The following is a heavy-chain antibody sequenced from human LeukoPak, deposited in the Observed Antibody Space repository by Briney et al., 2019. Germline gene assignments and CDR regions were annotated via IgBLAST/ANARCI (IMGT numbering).Heavy chain of an antibody. Sequence: GGSLRLSCAASGFTFSSYGMHWVRQAPGKGLEWVGVIWYDGSYTYYVESVKGRFTISRDNSKNVLYLQMNTLRAEDTAIYYCARDSVMYSSSWYELDLWGQGILVTVSS. CDR3: ARDSVMYSSSWYELDL. J-gene: IGHJ5*02. D-gene: IGHD6-13*01. CDR1: GFTFSSYG. CDR2: IWYDGSYT. V-gene: IGHV3-33*08.